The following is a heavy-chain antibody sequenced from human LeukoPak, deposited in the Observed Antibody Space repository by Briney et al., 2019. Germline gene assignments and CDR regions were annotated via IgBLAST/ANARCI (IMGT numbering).Heavy chain of an antibody. J-gene: IGHJ4*02. CDR3: ARVGGATAVTMYFEY. D-gene: IGHD1-26*01. Sequence: TGGSLRLSCVVSGITFSGYSMIWVRQAPGKGLEWLSFMTTSGNTIFYAEFVKDRFTISRDNAKKSLYLQMNSLRDEDTAVYYCARVGGATAVTMYFEYWGQGTLVTVTS. CDR2: MTTSGNTI. V-gene: IGHV3-48*02. CDR1: GITFSGYS.